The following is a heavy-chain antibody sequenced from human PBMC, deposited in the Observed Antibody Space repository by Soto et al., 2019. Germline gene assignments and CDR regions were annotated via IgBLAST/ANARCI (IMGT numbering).Heavy chain of an antibody. CDR3: ARAYDYDSFPL. CDR2: ISSSSSYI. Sequence: GGSLRLSCAASGFTFISYSINFFRHSPVKGLEWVSSISSSSSYIYYADSVKGRFTISRDNAKNSLYLQMNSLRAEDTAVYYCARAYDYDSFPLWGRGTLVTVSS. J-gene: IGHJ2*01. D-gene: IGHD5-12*01. CDR1: GFTFISYS. V-gene: IGHV3-21*01.